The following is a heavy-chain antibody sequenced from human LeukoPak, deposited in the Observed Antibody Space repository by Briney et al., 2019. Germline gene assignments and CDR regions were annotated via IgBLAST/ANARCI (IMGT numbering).Heavy chain of an antibody. D-gene: IGHD2-2*03. CDR1: GFTYSSYW. J-gene: IGHJ4*02. CDR2: IKQDGSEK. V-gene: IGHV3-7*01. CDR3: ARDLGNGYCSSASCRGGDY. Sequence: GGSLRLSCAASGFTYSSYWMTWVRQAPGKGLEWVANIKQDGSEKYYVDSVKGRFTISRDNAKNSLHLQMNSLRAEDTAVYYCARDLGNGYCSSASCRGGDYWGQGTLVTVSS.